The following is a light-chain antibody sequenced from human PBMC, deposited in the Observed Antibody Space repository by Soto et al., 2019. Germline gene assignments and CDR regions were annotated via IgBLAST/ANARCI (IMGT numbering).Light chain of an antibody. V-gene: IGKV1-39*01. CDR1: QSINTY. Sequence: DIQMTQSPSSLSASVGDKVTITCRASQSINTYLSWYQKKPGEPPNLLLYTSSSLRSGVPSRFSGSGSGTAFTLTISSLQPEDFATYYCQQTYTTPWTFVQGTKVEIK. CDR3: QQTYTTPWT. J-gene: IGKJ1*01. CDR2: TSS.